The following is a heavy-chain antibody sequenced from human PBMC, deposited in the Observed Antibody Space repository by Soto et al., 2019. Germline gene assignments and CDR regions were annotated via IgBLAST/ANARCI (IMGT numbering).Heavy chain of an antibody. CDR3: SRRAPEGFDP. V-gene: IGHV4-39*01. CDR1: GGSVSSGSYY. Sequence: SETLALTCTVSGGSVSSGSYYWSWIRQPPGRGLEWIGCIYYRGSTYHNPSLESRVTISVDTSKNQFSLKLSSVTASDTAFYYCSRRAPEGFDPWGQGTLVTVSS. CDR2: IYYRGST. J-gene: IGHJ5*02.